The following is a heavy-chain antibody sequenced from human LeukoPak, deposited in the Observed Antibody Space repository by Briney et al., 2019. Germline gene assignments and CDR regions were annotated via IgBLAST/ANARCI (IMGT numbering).Heavy chain of an antibody. D-gene: IGHD6-13*01. CDR2: IYSGGST. V-gene: IGHV3-53*01. CDR1: GFTVSSNY. J-gene: IGHJ4*02. CDR3: ARVYSSSWTQVDY. Sequence: QSGGSLRLSCAASGFTVSSNYMSWVRQAPGKGLEWVSVIYSGGSTYYADSVKGRFTISRDNSKNTLYLQMNSLRAEDTAVYYCARVYSSSWTQVDYWGQGTLVTVSS.